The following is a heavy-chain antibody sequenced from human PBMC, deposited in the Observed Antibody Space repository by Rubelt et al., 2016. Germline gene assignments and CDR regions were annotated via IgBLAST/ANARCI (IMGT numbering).Heavy chain of an antibody. D-gene: IGHD5-24*01. V-gene: IGHV3-21*01. Sequence: SSSYIYYADSVKGRFTISRDNAKNSLYPQMNSLRAEDTAVYYCARSVEMATIFDYWGQGTLVTVSS. CDR2: SSSYI. CDR3: ARSVEMATIFDY. J-gene: IGHJ4*02.